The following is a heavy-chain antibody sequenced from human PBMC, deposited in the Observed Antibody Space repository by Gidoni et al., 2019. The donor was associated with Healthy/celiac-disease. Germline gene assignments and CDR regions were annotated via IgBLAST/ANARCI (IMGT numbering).Heavy chain of an antibody. D-gene: IGHD6-19*01. CDR1: GFTFSSYG. J-gene: IGHJ4*02. CDR2: IWYDGSNK. Sequence: QVQLVESGGGVVQPGRSLRLSCAASGFTFSSYGMHWVRQAPGKGLEGVAVIWYDGSNKYYADSVKGRFTISRDNSKNTLYLQMNSLRAEDTAVYYCAREIAVADPGDYWGQGTLVTVSS. CDR3: AREIAVADPGDY. V-gene: IGHV3-33*01.